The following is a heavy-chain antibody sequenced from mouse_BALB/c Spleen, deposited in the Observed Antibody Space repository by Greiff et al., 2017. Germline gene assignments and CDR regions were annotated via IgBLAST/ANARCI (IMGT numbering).Heavy chain of an antibody. CDR3: ASSYYYGSSLFDY. D-gene: IGHD1-1*01. CDR1: GFTFSSYT. J-gene: IGHJ2*01. Sequence: EVKLMESGGGLVQPGGSLKLSCAASGFTFSSYTMSWVRQTPEKRLEWVAYISNGGGSTYYPDTVKGRFTISRDNAKNTLYLQMSSLKSEDTAMYYCASSYYYGSSLFDYWGQGTTLTVSS. V-gene: IGHV5-12-2*01. CDR2: ISNGGGST.